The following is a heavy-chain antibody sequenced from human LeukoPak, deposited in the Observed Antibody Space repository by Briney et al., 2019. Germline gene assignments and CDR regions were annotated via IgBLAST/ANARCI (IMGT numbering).Heavy chain of an antibody. CDR1: GGTFISYA. Sequence: ASVKVSCKASGGTFISYAISWVRQAPGQGLEWMGGIIPIFGTANYAQKFQGRVTITADESTSTAYMELSSLRSEDTAVYYCARVTGTTYYFDYWGQGTLVTVSS. J-gene: IGHJ4*02. V-gene: IGHV1-69*13. CDR2: IIPIFGTA. CDR3: ARVTGTTYYFDY. D-gene: IGHD1-7*01.